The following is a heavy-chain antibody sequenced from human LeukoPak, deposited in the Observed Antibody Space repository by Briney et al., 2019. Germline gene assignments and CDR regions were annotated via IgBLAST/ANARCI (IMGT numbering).Heavy chain of an antibody. CDR2: MNPNSGNT. CDR1: GYTFTSYD. J-gene: IGHJ1*01. D-gene: IGHD2-15*01. CDR3: ARGYCSGGSCSLQGEYFQH. V-gene: IGHV1-8*03. Sequence: ASVKVSCKASGYTFTSYDINWVRQATGQGLEWMGWMNPNSGNTGYAQKFQGRVTITRNTSISTAYMELSSLRSEDTAVYYCARGYCSGGSCSLQGEYFQHWGQGTLVTVSS.